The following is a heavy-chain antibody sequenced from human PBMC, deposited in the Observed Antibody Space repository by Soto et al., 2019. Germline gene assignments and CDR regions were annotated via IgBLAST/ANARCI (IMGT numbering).Heavy chain of an antibody. V-gene: IGHV5-51*01. J-gene: IGHJ4*02. CDR3: ARDAPYYYDSSGYYYVDY. CDR2: IYPGDHET. CDR1: GYTFSNFW. D-gene: IGHD3-22*01. Sequence: GESLKISCQCSGYTFSNFWIGWVRQLPGKGLEWMGIIYPGDHETRYSPSFHGKVTISADKSINTAYLQWNSLEASDTAVYYCARDAPYYYDSSGYYYVDYWGQGTLVTVSS.